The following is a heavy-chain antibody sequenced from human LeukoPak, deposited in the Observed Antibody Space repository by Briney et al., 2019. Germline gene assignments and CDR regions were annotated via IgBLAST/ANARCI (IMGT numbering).Heavy chain of an antibody. CDR1: GFTFSRCA. Sequence: GGALRLSCAASGFTFSRCAMTWVRQAPGKGLEWVSAISASGGSTDYADSGKGRFTISRDNSKNTLYLQMNSLRAEDTGVYYCAKVMEQRLYFYYYDMDVWGQGTMVIVSS. CDR2: ISASGGST. V-gene: IGHV3-23*01. D-gene: IGHD1-26*01. J-gene: IGHJ6*02. CDR3: AKVMEQRLYFYYYDMDV.